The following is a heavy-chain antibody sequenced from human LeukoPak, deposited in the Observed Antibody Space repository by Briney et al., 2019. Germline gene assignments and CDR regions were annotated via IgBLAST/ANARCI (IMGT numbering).Heavy chain of an antibody. CDR3: ARSNTDYYDSSGYWYYFDY. D-gene: IGHD3-22*01. CDR2: IIPILGIA. J-gene: IGHJ4*02. V-gene: IGHV1-69*04. Sequence: GASVKVSCKASVGTFSSYAISWVRQAPGQGLEWMGRIIPILGIANYAQKFQGRVTITADKSTSTAYMELSSLRSEDTAVYYCARSNTDYYDSSGYWYYFDYWGQGTLVTVSS. CDR1: VGTFSSYA.